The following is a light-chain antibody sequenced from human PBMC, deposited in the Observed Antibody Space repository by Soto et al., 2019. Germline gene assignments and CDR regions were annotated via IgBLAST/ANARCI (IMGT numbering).Light chain of an antibody. CDR1: QSISSW. Sequence: DIQMTQSPSTLCASVGGRVTIACRASQSISSWLAWYQQKPGKAPKLLIYAASSLQSGVPSRFSGSGSGTEFTLTISSLQPEDFATYYCLQHNSYPWTFGQGTKVDIK. CDR3: LQHNSYPWT. J-gene: IGKJ1*01. V-gene: IGKV1-5*01. CDR2: AAS.